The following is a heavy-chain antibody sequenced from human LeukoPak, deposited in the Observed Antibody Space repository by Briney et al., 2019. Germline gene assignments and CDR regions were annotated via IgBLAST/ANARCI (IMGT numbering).Heavy chain of an antibody. D-gene: IGHD3-22*01. CDR2: IYYSGST. CDR1: GGSISSDGYY. CDR3: AREDDSYYYYGMDV. V-gene: IGHV4-31*03. Sequence: PSQTLSLTCTVSGGSISSDGYYWSWIRQHPGKGLEWIGYIYYSGSTYYNPSLKSRVTISVDTSKNQFSLKLSSVTAADTAVYYCAREDDSYYYYGMDVWGQGTTVTVSS. J-gene: IGHJ6*02.